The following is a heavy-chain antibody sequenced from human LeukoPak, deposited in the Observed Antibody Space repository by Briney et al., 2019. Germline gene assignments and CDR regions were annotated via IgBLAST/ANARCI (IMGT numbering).Heavy chain of an antibody. J-gene: IGHJ5*02. CDR3: VKVGGGSGWYWSP. CDR1: GFTFRNYV. V-gene: IGHV3-23*01. D-gene: IGHD6-19*01. Sequence: PGGSLRLSCTGSGFTFRNYVMSGVRQAQGGRREGVSGISDSGGDTDYADSVKGRFTISRDNSKNTLFLQMNILRVEDTAVYYCVKVGGGSGWYWSPWGQGTLDTVSS. CDR2: ISDSGGDT.